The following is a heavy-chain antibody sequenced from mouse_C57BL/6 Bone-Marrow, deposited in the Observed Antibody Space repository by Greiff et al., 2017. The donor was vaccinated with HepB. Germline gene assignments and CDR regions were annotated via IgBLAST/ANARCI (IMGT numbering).Heavy chain of an antibody. Sequence: VQLVESGPGLVQPSQSLSITCTVSGFSLTSYGVHWVRQSPGKGLEWLGVIWSGGSTDYNAAFISRLSISKDNSKSQVFFKMNSLQADDTAIYYCARKWRDYGYYYAMDYWGQGTSVTVSS. CDR2: IWSGGST. V-gene: IGHV2-2*01. CDR3: ARKWRDYGYYYAMDY. CDR1: GFSLTSYG. J-gene: IGHJ4*01. D-gene: IGHD2-4*01.